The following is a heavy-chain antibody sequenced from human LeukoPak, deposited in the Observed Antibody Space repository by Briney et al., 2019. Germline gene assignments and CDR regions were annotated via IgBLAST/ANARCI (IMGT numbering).Heavy chain of an antibody. D-gene: IGHD6-19*01. V-gene: IGHV3-30*18. Sequence: SLRLSCAASGFIFRSDGMHWVRQAPGKGLEWVAFSSPDGSTQHYADSVKGRFTISRDNSKSTLYLQMNSLRAEDTAIYFCAKPDIPEAATFTFWGQGTLVTVSS. CDR1: GFIFRSDG. J-gene: IGHJ4*02. CDR3: AKPDIPEAATFTF. CDR2: SSPDGSTQ.